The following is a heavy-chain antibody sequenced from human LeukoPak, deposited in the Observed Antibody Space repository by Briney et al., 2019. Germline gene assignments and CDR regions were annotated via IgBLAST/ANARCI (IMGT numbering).Heavy chain of an antibody. Sequence: SETLSLTCDVYGGSFSGYYWSWIRQPPGKGLEWIGEINHSGSTNYNPSLKSRVTISVDTSKNQFSLKLSSVTAADTAVYYCARDESSRDGYNRGIDYWGQGTLVTVSS. V-gene: IGHV4-34*01. CDR1: GGSFSGYY. CDR2: INHSGST. J-gene: IGHJ4*02. CDR3: ARDESSRDGYNRGIDY. D-gene: IGHD5-24*01.